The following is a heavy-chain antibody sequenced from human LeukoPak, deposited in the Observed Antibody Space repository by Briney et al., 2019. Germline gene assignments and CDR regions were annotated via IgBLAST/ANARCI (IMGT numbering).Heavy chain of an antibody. V-gene: IGHV4-59*01. CDR1: GGSISSYY. D-gene: IGHD4-23*01. J-gene: IGHJ4*02. CDR2: IYYSGSS. Sequence: PSETLSLTCTVSGGSISSYYWTWIRQSPGKGLEWIGNIYYSGSSNYNPSLKSRVTISGDTSRNQFSLKLRSVTAADTAVYYCARDRWMGSDRVFDSWGQGTLVTVSS. CDR3: ARDRWMGSDRVFDS.